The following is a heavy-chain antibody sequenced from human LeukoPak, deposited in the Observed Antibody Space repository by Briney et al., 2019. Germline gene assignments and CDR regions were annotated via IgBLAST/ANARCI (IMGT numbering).Heavy chain of an antibody. V-gene: IGHV4-59*01. CDR1: GGSISSYY. CDR3: ARECCSGGSCFLLIDY. J-gene: IGHJ4*02. Sequence: SETLSLTCTVSGGSISSYYWSWIRQPPGKGLEWIGYIYYSGSTNYNPSLKSRVTISVDTSKNQFSLKLSSVTAADTAVYYCARECCSGGSCFLLIDYWGQGTLVTVSS. CDR2: IYYSGST. D-gene: IGHD2-15*01.